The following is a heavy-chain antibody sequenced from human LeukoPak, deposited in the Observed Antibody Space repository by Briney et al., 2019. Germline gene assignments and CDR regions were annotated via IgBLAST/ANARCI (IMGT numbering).Heavy chain of an antibody. J-gene: IGHJ4*02. CDR1: GYTFTSYG. CDR3: ARGKEYYYDSSGYYYFDY. D-gene: IGHD3-22*01. CDR2: ISAHNGNT. V-gene: IGHV1-18*01. Sequence: ASVKVSCKASGYTFTSYGISWVRQAPGQGLEWMGWISAHNGNTNYAQKLQGRVTMTTDTSTSTAYMELRSLRSDDTAVYYCARGKEYYYDSSGYYYFDYWGQGTLVTVSS.